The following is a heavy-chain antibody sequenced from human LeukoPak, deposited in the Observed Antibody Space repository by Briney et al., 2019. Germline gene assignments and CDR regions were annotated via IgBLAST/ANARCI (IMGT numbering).Heavy chain of an antibody. J-gene: IGHJ5*02. CDR3: ARGVTMIVAGTWFDP. Sequence: GASVKVSCKASGYTLTSYGISWVRQAPGQGLEWMGWINPNSGGTNYAQKFQGRVTMTRDTSISTAYMELSRLRSDDTAVYYCARGVTMIVAGTWFDPWGQGTLVTVSS. V-gene: IGHV1-2*02. CDR2: INPNSGGT. D-gene: IGHD3-22*01. CDR1: GYTLTSYG.